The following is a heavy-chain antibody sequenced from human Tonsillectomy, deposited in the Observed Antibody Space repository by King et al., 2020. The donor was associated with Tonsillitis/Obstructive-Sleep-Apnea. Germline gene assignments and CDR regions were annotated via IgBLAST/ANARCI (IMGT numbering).Heavy chain of an antibody. Sequence: VQLQESGPGLVKPSETLSLTCTVSGGSISSYYWSWIRQPPGKGLECIGYIYYSGGTNYNPSLKSRVTISVDTSKNQFSLKLSSVTAADTAVYYSAREGAVMNAFDIWGQGTMVTVSS. CDR1: GGSISSYY. V-gene: IGHV4-59*01. CDR3: AREGAVMNAFDI. D-gene: IGHD2-8*01. CDR2: IYYSGGT. J-gene: IGHJ3*02.